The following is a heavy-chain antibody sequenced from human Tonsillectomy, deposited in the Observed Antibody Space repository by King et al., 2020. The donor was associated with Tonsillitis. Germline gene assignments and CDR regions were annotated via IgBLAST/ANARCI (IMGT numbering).Heavy chain of an antibody. Sequence: VQLVESGGGVVQPGRSLRLSCAASGFTFSSYGMHWVCQAPGKGLEWVAVISYDGSNKYYADSVKGRFTISRDNSKNTLYLQMNSLRAEDTAVYYCAKDRGDCSSTSCYYGMDVWGQGTTVTVSS. CDR2: ISYDGSNK. J-gene: IGHJ6*02. CDR1: GFTFSSYG. D-gene: IGHD2-2*01. CDR3: AKDRGDCSSTSCYYGMDV. V-gene: IGHV3-30*18.